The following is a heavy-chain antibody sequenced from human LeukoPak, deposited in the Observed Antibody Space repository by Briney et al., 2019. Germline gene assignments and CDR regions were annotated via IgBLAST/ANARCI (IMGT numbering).Heavy chain of an antibody. Sequence: KPSEILSLTCTVSGGSISNFYWSWIRQPPGKGLEWIGYIYYSGSTNYNPSLKSRVTISVDTSKNQFSLKLSSVTAADTAVYYCARSGRGYSGCDWSYYYMDVWGKGTTVTVSS. V-gene: IGHV4-59*01. CDR2: IYYSGST. CDR3: ARSGRGYSGCDWSYYYMDV. J-gene: IGHJ6*03. D-gene: IGHD5-12*01. CDR1: GGSISNFY.